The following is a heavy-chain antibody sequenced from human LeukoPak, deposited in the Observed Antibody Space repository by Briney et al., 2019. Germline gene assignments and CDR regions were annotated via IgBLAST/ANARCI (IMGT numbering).Heavy chain of an antibody. CDR3: ATTSKVGSYYYYMDV. CDR1: RFTFSDYY. Sequence: GGSLRLSCAASRFTFSDYYMSWIRQAPGKGLEWVSYISSSGSTIYYADSVKGRFTISRDNAKNSLYLQMNSLRAEDTAVYYCATTSKVGSYYYYMDVWGKGTTVTVSS. D-gene: IGHD3-10*01. CDR2: ISSSGSTI. J-gene: IGHJ6*03. V-gene: IGHV3-11*01.